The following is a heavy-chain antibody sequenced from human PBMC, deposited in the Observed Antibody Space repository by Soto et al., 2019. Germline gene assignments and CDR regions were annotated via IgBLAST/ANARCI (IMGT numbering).Heavy chain of an antibody. D-gene: IGHD1-20*01. CDR1: GGSISSYY. Sequence: PSETLSLTCTVSGGSISSYYWSWIRQPPGKGLEWIGYIYYSGSTNYNPSLKSRVTISVDTSKNQFSLKLSSVTAADTAVYYCAGAFRYNGNDDPSFSPCFAPGGQQTLVP. CDR3: AGAFRYNGNDDPSFSPCFAP. V-gene: IGHV4-59*01. J-gene: IGHJ5*02. CDR2: IYYSGST.